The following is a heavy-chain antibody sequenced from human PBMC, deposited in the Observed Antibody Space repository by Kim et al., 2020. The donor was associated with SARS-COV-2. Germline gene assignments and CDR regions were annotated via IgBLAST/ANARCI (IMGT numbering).Heavy chain of an antibody. CDR2: FNPDDGET. V-gene: IGHV1-24*01. D-gene: IGHD3-16*01. J-gene: IGHJ6*02. CDR1: GYTFTDLS. CDR3: ATSLSFYGMDV. Sequence: ASVKVSCKVSGYTFTDLSMHWVRQAPGQGLEWMGGFNPDDGETIYAQKFQGRVTMTEDTSTDTAYMELSSLRSEDTAVYYCATSLSFYGMDVWGQGTTVTVS.